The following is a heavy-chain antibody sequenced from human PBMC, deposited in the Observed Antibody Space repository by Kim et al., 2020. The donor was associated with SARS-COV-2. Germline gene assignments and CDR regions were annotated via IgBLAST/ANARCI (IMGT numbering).Heavy chain of an antibody. Sequence: GGSLRLSCAASGFTFSSYGMHWVRQAPGKGLEWVAVISYDGSNKYYADSVKGRFTISRDNSKNTLYLQMNSLRAEDTAVYYCVYYYDSSGYLGHRPFDYWGQGTLVTVSS. D-gene: IGHD3-22*01. J-gene: IGHJ4*02. V-gene: IGHV3-33*05. CDR2: ISYDGSNK. CDR3: VYYYDSSGYLGHRPFDY. CDR1: GFTFSSYG.